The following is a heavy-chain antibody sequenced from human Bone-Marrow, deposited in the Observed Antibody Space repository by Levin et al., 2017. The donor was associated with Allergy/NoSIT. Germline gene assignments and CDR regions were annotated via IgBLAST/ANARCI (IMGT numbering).Heavy chain of an antibody. V-gene: IGHV4-61*01. CDR2: IDYSGST. CDR3: AREFDYYYYMDV. D-gene: IGHD3-10*01. CDR1: GASVSSGSNF. J-gene: IGHJ6*03. Sequence: SETLSLTCAVSGASVSSGSNFWSWIRQSPGKGLEWIGCIDYSGSTKYNPSLRSRVTISADTSKNQFSLTLNSVTPADTAVYYCAREFDYYYYMDVWGKGTTVTVS.